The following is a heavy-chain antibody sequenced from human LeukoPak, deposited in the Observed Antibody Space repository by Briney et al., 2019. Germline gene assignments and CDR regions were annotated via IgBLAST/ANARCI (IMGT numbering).Heavy chain of an antibody. D-gene: IGHD2-15*01. V-gene: IGHV4-59*01. J-gene: IGHJ6*02. CDR1: GGSINNYY. CDR2: IYYSGSA. Sequence: SETLSLTCTVSGGSINNYYWSWIRQPPGKGLEGIGYIYYSGSADYNPSLKSRVTISLDTSKNQFSLKLSSVTAADTAVYYCARGVGVVAANPYYSYGMDVWGQGTTVTVSS. CDR3: ARGVGVVAANPYYSYGMDV.